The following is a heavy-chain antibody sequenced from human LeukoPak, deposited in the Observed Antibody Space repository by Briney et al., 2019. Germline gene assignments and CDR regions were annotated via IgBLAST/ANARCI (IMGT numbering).Heavy chain of an antibody. CDR2: ISWNSGSI. CDR1: GLTFDDYA. Sequence: GGSLRLSCAASGLTFDDYAMHWVRQAPGKGLEWVSGISWNSGSIGYADSVKGRFTISRDNAKNSLYLQMNSLRAEDMALYYCAKSGSYSSSWYYFDYWGQGTLVTVSS. J-gene: IGHJ4*02. V-gene: IGHV3-9*03. CDR3: AKSGSYSSSWYYFDY. D-gene: IGHD6-13*01.